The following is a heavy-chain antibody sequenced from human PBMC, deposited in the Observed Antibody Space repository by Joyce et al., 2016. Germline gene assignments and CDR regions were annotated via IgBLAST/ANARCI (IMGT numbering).Heavy chain of an antibody. J-gene: IGHJ4*02. CDR2: ISRENTYI. V-gene: IGHV3-21*01. CDR1: GFIFSSYS. D-gene: IGHD4-11*01. CDR3: ARDVLTTVTKAYGY. Sequence: EVQLVESGGGLVKPGESLRLCCTAFGFIFSSYSMTWVRQASEKGLEWVSSISRENTYIFHAASVKGRFPISRDNARNSLYLQMNSLRAEDTAVYYCARDVLTTVTKAYGYWGQGTLVAVSS.